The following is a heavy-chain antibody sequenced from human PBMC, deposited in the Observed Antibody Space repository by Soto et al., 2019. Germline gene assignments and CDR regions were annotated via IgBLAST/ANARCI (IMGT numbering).Heavy chain of an antibody. D-gene: IGHD3-3*01. CDR2: ITGSGGST. J-gene: IGHJ6*02. CDR3: TRHDSNYDFWSGPPPRYGMDV. Sequence: PGGSLRLSCAASGFTFSTYAMIWVRQAPGKGLEWVSVITGSGGSTYYADSVKGRFTISRDTSKNTLFLQMNSLRAEDTAVYYCTRHDSNYDFWSGPPPRYGMDVWGQGTTVTVSS. CDR1: GFTFSTYA. V-gene: IGHV3-23*01.